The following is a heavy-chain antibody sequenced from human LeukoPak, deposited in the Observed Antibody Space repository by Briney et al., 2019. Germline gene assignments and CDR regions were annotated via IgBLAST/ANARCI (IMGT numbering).Heavy chain of an antibody. CDR2: IYSGGKT. Sequence: PGGSLRLSCAASEFAISSNYMTWVRQAPGNGLEWVSVIYSGGKTYYADSVEGRFTISGDNSKNAVYLQMNSLRAEDTAVYYCARYRMDAGSYTSGWFDPWGQGTLVTVSS. CDR3: ARYRMDAGSYTSGWFDP. CDR1: EFAISSNY. J-gene: IGHJ5*02. V-gene: IGHV3-53*01. D-gene: IGHD3-10*01.